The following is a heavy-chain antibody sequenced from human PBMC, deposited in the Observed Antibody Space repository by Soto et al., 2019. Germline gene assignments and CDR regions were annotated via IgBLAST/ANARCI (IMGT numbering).Heavy chain of an antibody. V-gene: IGHV3-15*01. D-gene: IGHD4-17*01. J-gene: IGHJ5*02. CDR3: TTVRDDYGDYSDYR. CDR1: GFTFSNAW. Sequence: PGGSLRLSCAASGFTFSNAWMSWVRQAPGKGLEWVGRIKSKTDGGTTDYAAPVKGRFTISRDDSKNTLYLQMNSLKTEDTAVYYCTTVRDDYGDYSDYRWGQGTLVTVSS. CDR2: IKSKTDGGTT.